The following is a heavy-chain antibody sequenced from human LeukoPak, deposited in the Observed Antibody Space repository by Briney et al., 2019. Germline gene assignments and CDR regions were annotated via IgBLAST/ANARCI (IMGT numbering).Heavy chain of an antibody. CDR1: GGSISSSSYY. CDR3: ARDQNYYDSSGYLVPGAFDI. CDR2: IYHSGST. Sequence: SETLSLTCTVSGGSISSSSYYWGWIRQHPGKGLEWIGYIYHSGSTYYNPSLKSRVTISVDRSKNQFSLKLSSVTAADTAVYYCARDQNYYDSSGYLVPGAFDIWGQGTMVTVSS. J-gene: IGHJ3*02. V-gene: IGHV4-39*07. D-gene: IGHD3-22*01.